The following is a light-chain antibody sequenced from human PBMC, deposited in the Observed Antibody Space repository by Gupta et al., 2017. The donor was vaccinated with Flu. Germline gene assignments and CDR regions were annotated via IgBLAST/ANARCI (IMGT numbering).Light chain of an antibody. CDR2: QAS. J-gene: IGKJ2*03. Sequence: LFASVGDRVTIPCRARQSINSWLAWYKQEPGKAPKLLIYQASVLESGVPSRFRGSGSGTEFTLTISCLQPDDFAAYYRQHDSSCSGYSFGPGTKVEIK. CDR3: QHDSSCSGYS. V-gene: IGKV1-5*03. CDR1: QSINSW.